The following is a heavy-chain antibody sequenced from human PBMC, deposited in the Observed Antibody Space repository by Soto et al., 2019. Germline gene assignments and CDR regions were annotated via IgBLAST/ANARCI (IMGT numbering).Heavy chain of an antibody. J-gene: IGHJ4*02. CDR3: ARGNEYGIPGDH. Sequence: ESGGGVVQPGGSLRLSCAASGFSFRDEAMHWVRQAPGKGLEWVAVISHDGSLKYDADSVKGRFTILRDNSKNTLYLQMNSLRVEDAAVYYCARGNEYGIPGDHWGQGTPVTVSS. D-gene: IGHD2-8*01. CDR2: ISHDGSLK. CDR1: GFSFRDEA. V-gene: IGHV3-30-3*01.